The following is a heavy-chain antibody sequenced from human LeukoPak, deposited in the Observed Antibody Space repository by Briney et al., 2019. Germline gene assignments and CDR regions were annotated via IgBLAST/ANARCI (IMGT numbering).Heavy chain of an antibody. CDR1: GFNFDSYT. D-gene: IGHD6-19*01. V-gene: IGHV3-21*01. CDR3: ARFLTVAVVPQRVDC. CDR2: ISSGSGHI. Sequence: GGSLRLSCAASGFNFDSYTMTWVRQAPGKGLEWVSSISSGSGHIYYANSMKGRFTISRDNAKSSLYLQMNSLRAEDTAVYYCARFLTVAVVPQRVDCWGQGTLVTVSS. J-gene: IGHJ4*02.